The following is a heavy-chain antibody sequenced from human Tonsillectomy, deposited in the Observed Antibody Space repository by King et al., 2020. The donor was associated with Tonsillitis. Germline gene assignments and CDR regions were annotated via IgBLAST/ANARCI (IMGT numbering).Heavy chain of an antibody. V-gene: IGHV3-7*03. CDR3: VRGAGWYFDL. CDR1: GFTLSTFW. CDR2: IKQDGSET. J-gene: IGHJ2*01. Sequence: VQLVESGGGLVQPGGSLRLSCAASGFTLSTFWMKWARQAPGKGLEWVATIKQDGSETHYADSVNGRFTISRDNAENSLFLQMNSLRVEETAVYYCVRGAGWYFDLWGRGALVTVSS.